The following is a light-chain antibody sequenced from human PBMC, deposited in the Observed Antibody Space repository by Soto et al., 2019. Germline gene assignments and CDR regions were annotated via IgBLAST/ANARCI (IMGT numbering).Light chain of an antibody. V-gene: IGKV3-15*01. J-gene: IGKJ3*01. CDR2: GPS. CDR1: ESVSGD. Sequence: EIVMMQSPGTLSVSPGERATLSCRAGESVSGDLAWYQQKPGQAPRLLIYGPSTRATGIPARFSGSGSGTEFTLTISGLQSEDFAVYYCQQYNNWPPVTFGPGTKVDI. CDR3: QQYNNWPPVT.